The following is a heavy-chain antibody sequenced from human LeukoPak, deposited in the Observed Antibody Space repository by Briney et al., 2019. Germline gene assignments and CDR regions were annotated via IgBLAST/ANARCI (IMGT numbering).Heavy chain of an antibody. CDR3: ARVGLRGSGTHHDWFDS. CDR1: GYTFTGYY. CDR2: INPNSGGT. Sequence: ASVKVSCKASGYTFTGYYMHWVRQAPGQGLEWMGWINPNSGGTNYAQKFQGWVTMTRDTSTSTAYMELSRLRSDDTAVYYCARVGLRGSGTHHDWFDSWGQGTLITVSS. V-gene: IGHV1-2*04. J-gene: IGHJ5*01. D-gene: IGHD3-10*01.